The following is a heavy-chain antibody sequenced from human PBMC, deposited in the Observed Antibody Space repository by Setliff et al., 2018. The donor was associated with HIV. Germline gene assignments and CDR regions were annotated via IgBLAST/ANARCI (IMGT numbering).Heavy chain of an antibody. V-gene: IGHV3-33*06. J-gene: IGHJ4*02. Sequence: GGSLRLSCAASGFTFNSYGMHWVRQAPGKGLEWVALIWYDASKKEYADSVKGRFDILRDDSKKTVDLQMNSLRADDTAVYYCVKDVVKFWSGSGALDFWGPGTLVTVSS. CDR2: IWYDASKK. CDR3: VKDVVKFWSGSGALDF. D-gene: IGHD3-3*01. CDR1: GFTFNSYG.